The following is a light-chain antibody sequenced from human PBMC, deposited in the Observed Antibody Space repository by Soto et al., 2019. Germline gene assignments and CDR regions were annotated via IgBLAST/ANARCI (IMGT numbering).Light chain of an antibody. Sequence: QKTQTPTSLSASVGDRGTITFRASQGVRDDVGWYQQKPGKAPKLLIYSASTLQSGVPSRFSGSGSGTDFTLTISGLQPEDFATYYCLQESNYPLTFGGGTKVDIK. J-gene: IGKJ4*01. CDR1: QGVRDD. V-gene: IGKV1-6*01. CDR3: LQESNYPLT. CDR2: SAS.